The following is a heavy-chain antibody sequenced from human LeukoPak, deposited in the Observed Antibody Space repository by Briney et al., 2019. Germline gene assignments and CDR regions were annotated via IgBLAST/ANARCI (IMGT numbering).Heavy chain of an antibody. V-gene: IGHV1-2*02. CDR1: GYTFTGYY. D-gene: IGHD2-15*01. CDR2: INPNSGGT. J-gene: IGHJ6*04. CDR3: ARGGYCSGGSCYSGSFVDV. Sequence: ASVKVSCKASGYTFTGYYMHWVRQAPGQGLEWMGWINPNSGGTNYAQKFQGRVTMTRDTSISTAYMELSRLRSDDTAVYYCARGGYCSGGSCYSGSFVDVWGKGTTVTVSS.